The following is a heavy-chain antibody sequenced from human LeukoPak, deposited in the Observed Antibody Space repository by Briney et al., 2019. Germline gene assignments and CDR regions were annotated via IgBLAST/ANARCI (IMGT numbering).Heavy chain of an antibody. CDR3: ARRLYSSSYWYFDL. J-gene: IGHJ2*01. Sequence: SETLSLTCAVSGYSISSGYYWGWIRQPPGKGLEWIGSIYHSGSTYYNPSLKSRVTISVDTSKNQFSLKLSSVTAADTAVYYCARRLYSSSYWYFDLWGRGTLVIVSS. D-gene: IGHD6-6*01. CDR2: IYHSGST. CDR1: GYSISSGYY. V-gene: IGHV4-38-2*01.